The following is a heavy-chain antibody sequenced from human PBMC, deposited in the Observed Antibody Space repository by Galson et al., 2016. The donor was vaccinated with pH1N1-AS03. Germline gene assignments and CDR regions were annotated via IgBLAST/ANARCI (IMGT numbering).Heavy chain of an antibody. Sequence: SLRLSCAASGFTFSSYWMSWVRQPPGKGLEWVANIKKDGSEKKYVDSVKGRFTISRDNAKNSLDLQMNGLRAEDTAVYYCVGGGGWLFDYWGQGTLVTVSS. CDR3: VGGGGWLFDY. CDR2: IKKDGSEK. V-gene: IGHV3-7*03. CDR1: GFTFSSYW. D-gene: IGHD3-22*01. J-gene: IGHJ4*02.